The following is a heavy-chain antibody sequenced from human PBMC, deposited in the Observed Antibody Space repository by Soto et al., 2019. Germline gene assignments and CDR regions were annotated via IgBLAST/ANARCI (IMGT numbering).Heavy chain of an antibody. V-gene: IGHV3-33*01. CDR3: ARDGPVAGIFLVY. CDR1: GFAFSSYG. D-gene: IGHD6-13*01. J-gene: IGHJ4*02. CDR2: IWYDGSNE. Sequence: QVQLVESGGGVVQPGKSLRLSCEASGFAFSSYGMHWVRQAPGKGLEWVAVIWYDGSNEHYADSVKGRFTISRDNSKNTLYLQMNSLRPEDTAVYYCARDGPVAGIFLVYWGQGTLVTVSS.